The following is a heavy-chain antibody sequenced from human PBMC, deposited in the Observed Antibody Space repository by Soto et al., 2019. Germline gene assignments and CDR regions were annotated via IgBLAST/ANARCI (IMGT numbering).Heavy chain of an antibody. CDR1: GSTFSSYA. CDR3: AKESPRLLWFGESPFDY. D-gene: IGHD3-10*01. Sequence: GGSLRLSCAASGSTFSSYAMSWVRQAPGKGLEWVSAISGSGGSTYYADSVKGRFTISRDNSKNTLYLQMNSLRAEDTAVYYCAKESPRLLWFGESPFDYWGQGTLVTVS. V-gene: IGHV3-23*01. CDR2: ISGSGGST. J-gene: IGHJ4*02.